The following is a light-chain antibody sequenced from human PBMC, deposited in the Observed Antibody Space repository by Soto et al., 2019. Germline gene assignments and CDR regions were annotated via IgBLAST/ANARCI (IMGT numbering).Light chain of an antibody. CDR3: QQRYSTPIT. CDR1: QSISSH. V-gene: IGKV1-39*01. CDR2: AAS. J-gene: IGKJ4*01. Sequence: DIQMTQSTSSLSASVGDRVTITCRASQSISSHLNWYQQKPGKAPKLLIYAASSLQCGVPSRFSGSGSGTDFTLSISSLQPEDFATYYCQQRYSTPITFVGGTKVEIK.